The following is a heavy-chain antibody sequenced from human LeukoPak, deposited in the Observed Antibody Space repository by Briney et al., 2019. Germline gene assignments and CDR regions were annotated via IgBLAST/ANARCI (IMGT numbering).Heavy chain of an antibody. CDR1: GGSITSYY. D-gene: IGHD3-10*01. V-gene: IGHV4-59*01. J-gene: IGHJ4*02. Sequence: PSETLSLTCTVSGGSITSYYWSWFRQPPGKGLEWIGYLYYSVTTKYNPSLKSRVTISVDTSKNQFSLRLNSVTTADTAVYYCARSGWMSGYIDYWGQGTLVSVSS. CDR2: LYYSVTT. CDR3: ARSGWMSGYIDY.